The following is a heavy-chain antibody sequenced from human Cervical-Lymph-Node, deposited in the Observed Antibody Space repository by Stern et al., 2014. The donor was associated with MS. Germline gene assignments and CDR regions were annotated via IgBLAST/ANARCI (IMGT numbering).Heavy chain of an antibody. CDR3: ARRGVTTRFDY. Sequence: EVQLVESGAEVRKPGESLTISCLASGYSFYSYWIGWGRQMPGKGLEWMGIIYPGDSDIRYSPSFQGQVPISADKSINTAYLQWSSLKASDTAMYYCARRGVTTRFDYWGQGTLVTVSS. CDR2: IYPGDSDI. CDR1: GYSFYSYW. J-gene: IGHJ4*02. V-gene: IGHV5-51*01. D-gene: IGHD3-3*01.